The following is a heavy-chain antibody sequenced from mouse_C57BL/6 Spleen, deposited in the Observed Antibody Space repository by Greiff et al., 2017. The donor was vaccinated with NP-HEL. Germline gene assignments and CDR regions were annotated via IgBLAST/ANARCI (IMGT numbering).Heavy chain of an antibody. CDR2: IYPRDGST. CDR3: SRAAVYDYSWLAY. CDR1: GYTFTDHT. Sequence: VQLQQSDAELVKPGASVKISCKVSGYTFTDHTIHWMKQRPEQGLEWIGYIYPRDGSTKYNEKFKGKATLTADKSSRTAYMQLNSLTSEDSAGYFLSRAAVYDYSWLAYWGQGSLVTVSA. J-gene: IGHJ3*01. V-gene: IGHV1-78*01. D-gene: IGHD2-4*01.